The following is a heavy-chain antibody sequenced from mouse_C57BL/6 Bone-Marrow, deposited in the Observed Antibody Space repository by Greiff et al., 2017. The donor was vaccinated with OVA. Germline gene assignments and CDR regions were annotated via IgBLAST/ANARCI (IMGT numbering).Heavy chain of an antibody. D-gene: IGHD1-1*01. CDR2: IYPSDSET. V-gene: IGHV1-61*01. CDR1: GYTFTSYW. Sequence: QVQLQQPGAELVRPGSSVKLSCKASGYTFTSYWMDWVKQRPGQGLEWIGNIYPSDSETHYNQKFKDKATLTVDKSSSTAYMQLSSLTSEDSAVYYCARDGDPGSSYNWYFDVWGTGTTVTVSS. CDR3: ARDGDPGSSYNWYFDV. J-gene: IGHJ1*03.